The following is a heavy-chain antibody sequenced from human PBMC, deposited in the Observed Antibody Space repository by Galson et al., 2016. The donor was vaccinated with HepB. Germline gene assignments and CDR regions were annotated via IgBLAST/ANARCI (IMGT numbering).Heavy chain of an antibody. CDR2: ISYDGSSK. J-gene: IGHJ3*02. Sequence: SLRLSCAASGFTFSSYGMHWVRQAPGKGLEWVAVISYDGSSKYYADSVKGRFTISRDNSKYTLYVQMNSLRAEDTAVYYCAKSVGIQLWLDHAFDIWGQGTMVTVSS. V-gene: IGHV3-30*18. D-gene: IGHD5-18*01. CDR3: AKSVGIQLWLDHAFDI. CDR1: GFTFSSYG.